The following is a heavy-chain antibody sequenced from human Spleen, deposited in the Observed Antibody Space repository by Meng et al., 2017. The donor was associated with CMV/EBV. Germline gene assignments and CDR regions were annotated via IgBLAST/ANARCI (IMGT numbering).Heavy chain of an antibody. J-gene: IGHJ6*02. D-gene: IGHD2-2*01. CDR1: GFTFSSYG. V-gene: IGHV3-30*02. Sequence: GESLKISCAASGFTFSSYGMHWVRQAPGKGLEWVAFIRYDGSNKYYADSVKGRFTISRDNSKNTLYLQMNSLRAEDTAVYYCAKVGGIPAARYGMDVWGQGTTVTV. CDR3: AKVGGIPAARYGMDV. CDR2: IRYDGSNK.